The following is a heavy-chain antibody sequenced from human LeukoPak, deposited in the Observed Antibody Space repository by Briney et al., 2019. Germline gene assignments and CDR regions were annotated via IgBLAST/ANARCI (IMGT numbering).Heavy chain of an antibody. CDR2: IYYSGST. V-gene: IGHV4-31*03. CDR3: ASRPPKYCSSTSCGEYYYMDV. CDR1: GGSISSGGYY. J-gene: IGHJ6*03. Sequence: PSQTLSLTCTVSGGSISSGGYYWSWIRQHPGKGLEWIGYIYYSGSTYYNPSLKSRVTISVDTSKNQFSLKLSSVTAADTAVYYCASRPPKYCSSTSCGEYYYMDVWGKGTMVTVSS. D-gene: IGHD2-2*01.